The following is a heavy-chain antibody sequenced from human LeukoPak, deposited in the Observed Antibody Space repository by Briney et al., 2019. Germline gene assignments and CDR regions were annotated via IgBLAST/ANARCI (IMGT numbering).Heavy chain of an antibody. V-gene: IGHV3-21*01. D-gene: IGHD3-10*01. CDR3: ARDHTVGELFWFDP. CDR2: IISSSSYI. J-gene: IGHJ5*02. Sequence: KPGGSLRLSCAASGFTFSSYSMNWVRQAPGKGLEGVSSIISSSSYIYYADSVKGRFTISRDNAKTSLYLQMNSLRAEDTAVYYCARDHTVGELFWFDPWGQGTLVTVSS. CDR1: GFTFSSYS.